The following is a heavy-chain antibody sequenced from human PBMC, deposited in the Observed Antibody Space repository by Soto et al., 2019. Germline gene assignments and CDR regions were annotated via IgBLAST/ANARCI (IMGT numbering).Heavy chain of an antibody. CDR1: GASISSYY. Sequence: QVQLQEAGPGLVRPSETLSLTCTVSGASISSYYWSWLRQPPGKGLEWIGYIYYSGSTNYNPSFKSRVTISLDTSKKQFSLKLSSMTAADTAVYYCASRPTSGSSSPFDYWGQGTLVTVSS. D-gene: IGHD6-6*01. V-gene: IGHV4-59*08. CDR2: IYYSGST. CDR3: ASRPTSGSSSPFDY. J-gene: IGHJ4*02.